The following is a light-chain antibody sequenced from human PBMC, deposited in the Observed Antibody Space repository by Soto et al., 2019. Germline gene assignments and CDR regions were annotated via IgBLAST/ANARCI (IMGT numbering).Light chain of an antibody. J-gene: IGKJ4*01. Sequence: DRHMTQAPSTLSGSVRDSITITCRASQRISTWLAWYQQKPGKAPKLLIYDVSTLESGVPSRFSGSGSGTDFTLTISSLQAEDFATYYCQQSYSTPHTFGGGTKVEMK. CDR1: QRISTW. CDR2: DVS. V-gene: IGKV1-39*01. CDR3: QQSYSTPHT.